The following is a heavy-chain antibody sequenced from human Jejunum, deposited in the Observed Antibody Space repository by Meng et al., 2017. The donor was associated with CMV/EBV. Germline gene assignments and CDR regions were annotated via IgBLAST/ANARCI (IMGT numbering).Heavy chain of an antibody. Sequence: ASGFSVTTNYSSWVRNPPGKGLEWVSIVHSGDGRTTFYADSVKGRFTISRDESRNTVYLQMSSLRSDDTAMYYCARAPTVTTVFDSWGQGTQVTVSS. CDR2: VHSGDGRTT. D-gene: IGHD4-17*01. J-gene: IGHJ4*02. CDR3: ARAPTVTTVFDS. CDR1: GFSVTTNY. V-gene: IGHV3-66*02.